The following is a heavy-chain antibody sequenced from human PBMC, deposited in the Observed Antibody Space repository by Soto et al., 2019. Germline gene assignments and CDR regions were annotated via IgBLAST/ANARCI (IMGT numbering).Heavy chain of an antibody. J-gene: IGHJ6*02. V-gene: IGHV3-53*01. D-gene: IGHD2-8*01. Sequence: HLVESGGGLIQPGGSLRLSCVASGFTVSTNYMTWVRQAPGKGLEWVSVIYAGGSTYYADSVKGRFTVARDNSNNTVYLQMNSLRVEDTALYYCARVMGRNHNYFYGLDVWGRGTTVTVSS. CDR1: GFTVSTNY. CDR3: ARVMGRNHNYFYGLDV. CDR2: IYAGGST.